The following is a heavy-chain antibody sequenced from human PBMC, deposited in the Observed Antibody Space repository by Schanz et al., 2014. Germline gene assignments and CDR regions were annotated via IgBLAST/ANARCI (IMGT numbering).Heavy chain of an antibody. V-gene: IGHV1-18*01. Sequence: QVQLVQSGAEVKKPGSSVKVSCKASGGTFSSFGINWVRQAPGQGLQWMGWISPYTGNTNYAQKFQGRVTMTTDTSTGTAYMELRSLRSDDTALYYCTRGGYSYALSAFDIWGQGTMXTVSS. CDR3: TRGGYSYALSAFDI. D-gene: IGHD5-18*01. CDR2: ISPYTGNT. CDR1: GGTFSSFG. J-gene: IGHJ3*02.